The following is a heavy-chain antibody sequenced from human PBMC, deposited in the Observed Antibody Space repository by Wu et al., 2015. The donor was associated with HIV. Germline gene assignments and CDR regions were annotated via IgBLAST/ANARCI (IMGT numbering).Heavy chain of an antibody. D-gene: IGHD3/OR15-3a*01. CDR3: ARDLGNDFAVRGYYWYMDV. CDR1: RHTFSNFA. V-gene: IGHV1-2*02. Sequence: QVQLVQSGAEVKKPGSSVKVSCKASRHTFSNFAISWVRQAPGQGLEWMGWIRPDSGATHYAEKFQDRVTMTRDASISTAYMQLNRLRSDDTAVYFCARDLGNDFAVRGYYWYMDVWGRGTAITVSS. J-gene: IGHJ6*03. CDR2: IRPDSGAT.